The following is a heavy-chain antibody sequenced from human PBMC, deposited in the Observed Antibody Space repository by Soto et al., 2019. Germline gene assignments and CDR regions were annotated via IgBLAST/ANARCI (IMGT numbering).Heavy chain of an antibody. CDR1: GGSISSGGYY. V-gene: IGHV4-39*07. J-gene: IGHJ4*02. D-gene: IGHD6-13*01. CDR3: ARARPLIAAAGNGVDY. CDR2: INHSGST. Sequence: SETLSLTCTVSGGSISSGGYYWSWIRQPPGKGLEWIGEINHSGSTNYNPSLKSRVTISVDTSKNQFSLKLSSVTAADTAVYYCARARPLIAAAGNGVDYWGQGTLGTVSS.